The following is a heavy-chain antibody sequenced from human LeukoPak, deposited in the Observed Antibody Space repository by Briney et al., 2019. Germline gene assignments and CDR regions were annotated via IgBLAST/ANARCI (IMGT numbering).Heavy chain of an antibody. CDR1: GFTFSSYA. V-gene: IGHV3-30-3*01. J-gene: IGHJ4*02. CDR2: ISYDGSNK. CDR3: LFASGSYYTAFHY. Sequence: GGSLRLSCAASGFTFSSYAMHWVRQAPGKGLEWVAVISYDGSNKYYADSVKGRFTISRDNSKNTLYLQMNSLRAEDTAVYYCLFASGSYYTAFHYWGPGTLVTVSS. D-gene: IGHD3-10*01.